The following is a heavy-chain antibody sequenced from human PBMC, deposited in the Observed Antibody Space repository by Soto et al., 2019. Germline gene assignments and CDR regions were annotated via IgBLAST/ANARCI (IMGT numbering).Heavy chain of an antibody. CDR3: ARENIPSHSSSFEDNWFDP. J-gene: IGHJ5*02. V-gene: IGHV1-69*13. CDR2: IIPIFGTA. D-gene: IGHD6-13*01. Sequence: ASVKVSCKASGGTFSIYAISWVRQAPGQGLEWMGGIIPIFGTANYAQKFQGRVTITADESTSTAYMELSSLRSEDTAVYYCARENIPSHSSSFEDNWFDPWGQGTLVTVSS. CDR1: GGTFSIYA.